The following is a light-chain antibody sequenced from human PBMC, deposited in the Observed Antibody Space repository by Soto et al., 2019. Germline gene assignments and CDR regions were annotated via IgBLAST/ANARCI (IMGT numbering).Light chain of an antibody. CDR1: QSISSW. CDR3: QQFRSFPPT. J-gene: IGKJ1*01. V-gene: IGKV1-5*03. CDR2: KAS. Sequence: DIQMTQSPSTLSASVGDRVTITCRASQSISSWLAWYQQKPGKAPKLLIYKASNLESGVPARFSGSGSGTEFTLTISSLQPDDFATYYCQQFRSFPPTCGQGTKVEIK.